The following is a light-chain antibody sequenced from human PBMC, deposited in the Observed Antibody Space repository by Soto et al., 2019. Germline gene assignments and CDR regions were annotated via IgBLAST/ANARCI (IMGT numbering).Light chain of an antibody. CDR1: QSVSNY. CDR3: QLRSKWIVT. J-gene: IGKJ5*01. V-gene: IGKV3D-11*02. CDR2: DAS. Sequence: IVLTQSPATLSLSPGETATLSCRASQSVSNYLAWYQQKPGQAPRLLIYDASNRASGVPARFSGSGPGTDFTLTISSLEPEDFAVYYCQLRSKWIVTFGQGTRLEIK.